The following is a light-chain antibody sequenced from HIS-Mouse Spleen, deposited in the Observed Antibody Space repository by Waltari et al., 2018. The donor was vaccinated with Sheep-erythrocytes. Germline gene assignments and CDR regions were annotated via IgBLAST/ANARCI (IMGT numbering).Light chain of an antibody. J-gene: IGLJ1*01. CDR1: SSDVGGYNY. V-gene: IGLV2-8*01. Sequence: QSALTQPPSASGSPGPPVTISCPGTSSDVGGYNYVSWYQQHPGKPPKPRVYEVSKRPSGVPDRFSGSKSGNTASLTVSGLQAEDEADYYCSSYAGSNNYVFGTGTKVTVL. CDR2: EVS. CDR3: SSYAGSNNYV.